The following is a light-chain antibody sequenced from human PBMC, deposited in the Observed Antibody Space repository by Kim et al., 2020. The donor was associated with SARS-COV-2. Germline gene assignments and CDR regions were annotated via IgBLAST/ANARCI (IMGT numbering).Light chain of an antibody. CDR2: DAS. Sequence: PGESATLSCRASQSVNYYLAWYQQKPGQAPRLLIYDASNRATGIPARFSGGGSGTDFTLTISSLKPEDFGVYYCQQRFNWPRTFGGGTKLEI. CDR1: QSVNYY. J-gene: IGKJ4*01. CDR3: QQRFNWPRT. V-gene: IGKV3-11*01.